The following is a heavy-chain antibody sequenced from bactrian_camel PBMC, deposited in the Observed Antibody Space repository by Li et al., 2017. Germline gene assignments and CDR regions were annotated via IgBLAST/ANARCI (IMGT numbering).Heavy chain of an antibody. Sequence: QLVESGGGSVQAGGSLTLSCSASESTYRSICMAWFRQAPGSQRERVATVDSNGVTKVAGSVKGRFTLSKDNAKNTLYLRMDNLKPEDTALYACAAEDQAPWDMGWICNYNSWGQGTQVTVS. V-gene: IGHV3S53*01. CDR2: VDSNGVT. CDR3: AAEDQAPWDMGWICNYNS. CDR1: ESTYRSIC. D-gene: IGHD3*01. J-gene: IGHJ4*01.